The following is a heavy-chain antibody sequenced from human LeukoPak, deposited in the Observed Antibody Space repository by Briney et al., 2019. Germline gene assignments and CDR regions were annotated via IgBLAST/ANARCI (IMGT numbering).Heavy chain of an antibody. CDR3: ARGGMTQLTHFDY. Sequence: SQTLSLTCAISGDSVSSNNAAWNWIRQSPSRGLEWLGRTYYRSKWYNDYAVSVQSRIIINPDISKNQFSLHLNSVTPEDTALYYCARGGMTQLTHFDYWGQGTLVTVSS. D-gene: IGHD6-13*01. CDR1: GDSVSSNNAA. V-gene: IGHV6-1*01. J-gene: IGHJ4*02. CDR2: TYYRSKWYN.